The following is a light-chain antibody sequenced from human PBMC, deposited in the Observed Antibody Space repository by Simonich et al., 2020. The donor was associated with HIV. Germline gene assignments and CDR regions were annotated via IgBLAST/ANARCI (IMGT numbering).Light chain of an antibody. V-gene: IGLV2-8*01. J-gene: IGLJ3*02. CDR2: EVS. CDR1: SSDVGVYSS. Sequence: QSALTQPASVSGSPGQSITLSCTGTSSDVGVYSSVSCYQQHPGKAPRLMFYEVSKRPSGVPDRFSGSKSGNSASLTVSGLQAEDEADYYCSSYAGSNWVFGGGTKLTVL. CDR3: SSYAGSNWV.